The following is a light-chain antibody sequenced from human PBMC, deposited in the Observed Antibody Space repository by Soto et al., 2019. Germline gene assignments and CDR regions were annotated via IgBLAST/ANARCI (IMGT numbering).Light chain of an antibody. CDR2: ATS. J-gene: IGKJ1*01. Sequence: IVMTQSPATLSVSPGERATLSCRAGQSIDDKLAWYQQRPGQAPRLLIYATSTRVAGIPARFSGSGSGTDFTLTISSLEPEDFAVYYCQQRSNWPGTFGQGTKV. CDR3: QQRSNWPGT. CDR1: QSIDDK. V-gene: IGKV3-11*01.